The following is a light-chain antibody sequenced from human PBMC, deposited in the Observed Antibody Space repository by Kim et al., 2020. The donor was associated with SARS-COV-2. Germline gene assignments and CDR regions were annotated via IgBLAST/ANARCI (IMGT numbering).Light chain of an antibody. J-gene: IGLJ3*02. CDR3: QAWDRTTVV. CDR1: KLGNKY. Sequence: VSPGQTASITCSGDKLGNKYTCWYQQKPGQSPVLVIYQDSKRPSGIPERFSGSNSGNTATLTISGTQAMDEADFYCQAWDRTTVVFGGGTQLTVL. CDR2: QDS. V-gene: IGLV3-1*01.